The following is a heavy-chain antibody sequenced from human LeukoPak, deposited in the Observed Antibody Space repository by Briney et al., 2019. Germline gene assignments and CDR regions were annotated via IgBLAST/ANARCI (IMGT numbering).Heavy chain of an antibody. V-gene: IGHV1-18*01. D-gene: IGHD6-13*01. J-gene: IGHJ4*02. CDR3: ARVNQLDAIDDY. CDR2: ISAYNGNT. Sequence: GSVKVSCKASGYTFTSYGISWVRQAPGQGLEGMGWISAYNGNTNYAQKLQGRVTMTTDTSTSKAYMELRSLRSDDTAVYYCARVNQLDAIDDYWGQGTLVTVSS. CDR1: GYTFTSYG.